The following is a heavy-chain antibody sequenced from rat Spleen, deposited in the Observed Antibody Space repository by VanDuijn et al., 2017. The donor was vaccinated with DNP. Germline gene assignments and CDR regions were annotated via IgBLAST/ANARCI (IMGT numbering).Heavy chain of an antibody. Sequence: EVQLQESGSGLVKPSQSLSLTCSVTGYSITTNFWGWIRKFPGNKMEYIGHISYSGSTNYNPSLKSRISITRDTSKNHFFPQLNSVTTEDTATYYCARWTRYFDSWGQGVLVTVSS. J-gene: IGHJ2*01. CDR1: GYSITTNF. CDR2: ISYSGST. D-gene: IGHD1-7*01. CDR3: ARWTRYFDS. V-gene: IGHV3-1*01.